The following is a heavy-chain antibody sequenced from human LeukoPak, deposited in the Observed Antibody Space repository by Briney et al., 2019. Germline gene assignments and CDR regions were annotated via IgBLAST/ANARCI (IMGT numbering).Heavy chain of an antibody. V-gene: IGHV4-59*11. J-gene: IGHJ4*02. Sequence: SETLSLTCTISGGSITSLCWSWIRQPPGKGLEWIAYVCYSGSTNYNSSLKSRVTISVDTSKNQFSLKLFSVTAADTAVYYCARDGGVGANKVDYWGQGTLVTVSS. CDR1: GGSITSLC. CDR2: VCYSGST. D-gene: IGHD3-16*01. CDR3: ARDGGVGANKVDY.